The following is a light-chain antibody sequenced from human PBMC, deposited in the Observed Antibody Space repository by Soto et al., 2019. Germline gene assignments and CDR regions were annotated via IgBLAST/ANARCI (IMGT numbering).Light chain of an antibody. CDR2: DAS. V-gene: IGKV3-11*01. CDR1: QSVSSY. Sequence: EIVLTQSPATLSLSPGERATLSCRASQSVSSYLAWYQQKPGQAPRLLIYDASNRATGIPARFSGSGSGTDFTLTISSLEPEDFAVYYCQQRSHWPRTFGQGTTVEIK. J-gene: IGKJ1*01. CDR3: QQRSHWPRT.